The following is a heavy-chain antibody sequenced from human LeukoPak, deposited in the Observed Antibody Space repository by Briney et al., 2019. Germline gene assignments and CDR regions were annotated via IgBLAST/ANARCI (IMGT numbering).Heavy chain of an antibody. Sequence: GASVKVSCKASGYTFTSYNMHWVRQAPGQGLEWMGIINPRGGSTSYAQEFQGRVTMTRDTSTSTVYMELSSLRSEDTAVYYCARDGGRSRDSARKPLDYWGQGTLVTVSS. CDR2: INPRGGST. J-gene: IGHJ4*02. CDR1: GYTFTSYN. CDR3: ARDGGRSRDSARKPLDY. V-gene: IGHV1-46*01. D-gene: IGHD2-15*01.